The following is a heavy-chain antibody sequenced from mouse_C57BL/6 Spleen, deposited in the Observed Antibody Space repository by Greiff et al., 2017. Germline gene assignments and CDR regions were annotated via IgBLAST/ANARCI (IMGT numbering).Heavy chain of an antibody. CDR3: ARDWSYAMDY. Sequence: EVPLQESGPGLVKPSQSLSLTCSFTGFSITSGDYWNWFRHFPGNKLEWMGYISYDGSNNYNPSLKNRISITRDTSKNQVFLKLNSVNTEDTATYYCARDWSYAMDYWGQGTSVTVSS. J-gene: IGHJ4*01. CDR1: GFSITSGDY. CDR2: ISYDGSN. V-gene: IGHV3-6*01.